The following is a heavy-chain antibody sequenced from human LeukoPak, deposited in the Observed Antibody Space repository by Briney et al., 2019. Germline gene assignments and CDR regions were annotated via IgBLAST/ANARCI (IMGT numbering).Heavy chain of an antibody. J-gene: IGHJ4*02. CDR1: GFTFSSYS. CDR3: ARAVLLAPREFDY. D-gene: IGHD3-10*01. CDR2: ISSSSSYI. V-gene: IGHV3-21*01. Sequence: GGSLRLSCAASGFTFSSYSMNWVRQAPGKGLEWVSSISSSSSYIYYADSVKGRFTISRDNAKNSLYLQMNSLRAEDTAVYYCARAVLLAPREFDYWGQGTLVTVSS.